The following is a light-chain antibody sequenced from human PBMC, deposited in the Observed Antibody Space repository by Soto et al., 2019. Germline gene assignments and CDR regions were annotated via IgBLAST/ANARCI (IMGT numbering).Light chain of an antibody. CDR3: AAWDDSLSGYV. CDR1: SSNIGSNS. CDR2: SND. J-gene: IGLJ1*01. V-gene: IGLV1-44*01. Sequence: QPVLTQPPSASGTPGQRVTISCSGSSSNIGSNSVNWYRHLPGTAPKLLIYSNDQWPSGVPDRISGSKSGTSASLAISGLQSEDEADYYCAAWDDSLSGYVFGTWTKLTVL.